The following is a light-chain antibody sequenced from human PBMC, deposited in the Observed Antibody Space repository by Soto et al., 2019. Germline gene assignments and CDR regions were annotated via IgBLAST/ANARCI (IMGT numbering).Light chain of an antibody. CDR1: SGHSSYA. CDR2: LNSDGSH. CDR3: QTWGTGIHV. Sequence: QPVLTQSPSASASLGASVKLTCTLSSGHSSYAIAWHQQQPEKGPRYLMKLNSDGSHSKGDGIPDRFSGSSSGAARYLIISSLQSEDEADYYCQTWGTGIHVFGTGTKLTVL. V-gene: IGLV4-69*01. J-gene: IGLJ1*01.